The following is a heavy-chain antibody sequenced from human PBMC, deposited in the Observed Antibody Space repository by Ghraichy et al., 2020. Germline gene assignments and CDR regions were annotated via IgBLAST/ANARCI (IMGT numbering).Heavy chain of an antibody. D-gene: IGHD2-2*01. V-gene: IGHV3-43D*03. J-gene: IGHJ4*02. Sequence: GESLNISCAASGFTFDDYAMHWVRQAPGKGLEWVSLISWDGGSTYYADSVKGRFTISRDNSKNSLYLQMNSLRAEDTALYYCAKGRGDCSSTSCYFDYWGQGTLVTVSS. CDR1: GFTFDDYA. CDR2: ISWDGGST. CDR3: AKGRGDCSSTSCYFDY.